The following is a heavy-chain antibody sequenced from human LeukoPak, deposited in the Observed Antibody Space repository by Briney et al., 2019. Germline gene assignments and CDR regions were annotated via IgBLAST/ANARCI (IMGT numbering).Heavy chain of an antibody. CDR2: ISSRSDLS. D-gene: IGHD3-22*01. J-gene: IGHJ5*01. Sequence: GGSLRLSCAASGFTFNTYAMSWVRQAPGKGLEWVSSISSRSDLSYYVDSVKGRFTISRDNSRSTLYLQMSGLRAEDTALYYCAKDRPDYYHTSGSYNKRDVDSWGRGTLVTVSS. CDR1: GFTFNTYA. V-gene: IGHV3-23*01. CDR3: AKDRPDYYHTSGSYNKRDVDS.